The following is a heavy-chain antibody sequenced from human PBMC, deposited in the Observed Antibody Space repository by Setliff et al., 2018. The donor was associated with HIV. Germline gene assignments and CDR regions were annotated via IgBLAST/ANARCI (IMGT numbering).Heavy chain of an antibody. D-gene: IGHD4-17*01. J-gene: IGHJ4*02. CDR2: ISYHERDT. Sequence: GESLKISCGASGSTFNNYGMHWVRRAPGKGLEWVASISYHERDTFYADSVKGRFTISRDNSKNMLYLQMNSLTTEDTAVYYCAKPTTVVTSCYFDSWGQGTQVTVSS. CDR1: GSTFNNYG. CDR3: AKPTTVVTSCYFDS. V-gene: IGHV3-30*18.